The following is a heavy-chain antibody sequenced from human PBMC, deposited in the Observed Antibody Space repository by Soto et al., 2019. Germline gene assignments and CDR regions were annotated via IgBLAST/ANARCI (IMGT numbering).Heavy chain of an antibody. D-gene: IGHD2-21*02. V-gene: IGHV1-69*13. CDR2: IIPIFGTA. Sequence: SVKVSCKASGGTFSSYAISWVRQAPGQGLEWMGGIIPIFGTANYAQKFQGRVTITADESTSTVYMELSSLRSEDTAVYYCARRHIVVVTALVVLDYGMDVWGQGTTVTVSS. J-gene: IGHJ6*02. CDR1: GGTFSSYA. CDR3: ARRHIVVVTALVVLDYGMDV.